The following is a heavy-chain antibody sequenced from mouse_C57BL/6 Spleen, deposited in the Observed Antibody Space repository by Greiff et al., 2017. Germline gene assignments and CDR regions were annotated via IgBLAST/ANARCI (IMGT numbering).Heavy chain of an antibody. V-gene: IGHV1-42*01. D-gene: IGHD1-1*01. CDR2: INPSTGGT. J-gene: IGHJ2*01. Sequence: EVQRVESGPELVKPGASVKISCKASGYSFTGYYMNWVKQSPEKSLEWIGEINPSTGGTTYNQKFKAKATLTVDKSSSTAYMQLKSLTSEDSAVYYCAITVLDYWGQGTTLTVSS. CDR1: GYSFTGYY. CDR3: AITVLDY.